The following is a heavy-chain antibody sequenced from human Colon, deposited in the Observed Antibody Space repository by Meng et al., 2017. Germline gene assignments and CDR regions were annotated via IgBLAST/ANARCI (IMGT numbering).Heavy chain of an antibody. D-gene: IGHD4-23*01. V-gene: IGHV3-15*01. Sequence: EVQLGESGGGLVRPGGSLRLSCAASGFTFSTYSMNWVRQAPGKGLEWVGHIKARTDGGTTDYAAPVKDRFIMSRDDSKTTLYLQMNSLKSEDTAVYFCTDGRTLWGQGTMVTVSS. CDR1: GFTFSTYS. CDR2: IKARTDGGTT. CDR3: TDGRTL. J-gene: IGHJ3*01.